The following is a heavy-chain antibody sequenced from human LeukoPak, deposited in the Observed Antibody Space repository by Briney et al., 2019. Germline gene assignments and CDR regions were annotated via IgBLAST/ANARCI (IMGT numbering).Heavy chain of an antibody. CDR2: ISWNSGSI. CDR3: AKAGSYSSGWFDY. CDR1: GFTFDDYA. D-gene: IGHD6-19*01. Sequence: PGGSLRLSCAASGFTFDDYAMHWVRQAPGKGLEWVSGISWNSGSIGYADSVKGRFTISRDNAKNSLYLQMNSLRAEDMALYYCAKAGSYSSGWFDYWGQGTLVTVSS. J-gene: IGHJ4*02. V-gene: IGHV3-9*03.